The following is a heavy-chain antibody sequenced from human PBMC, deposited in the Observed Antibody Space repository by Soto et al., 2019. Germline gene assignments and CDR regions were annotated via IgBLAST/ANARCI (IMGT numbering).Heavy chain of an antibody. J-gene: IGHJ4*02. CDR1: GYTFTVYY. CDR3: ARDLGNGGWSAGFEY. Sequence: ASVKVSCKASGYTFTVYYMHWVRQAPAQGLEWMGWINPKSGGTMYPQKFQGRVTMTWDTSITTAYMALTRLRSDDTAVYYCARDLGNGGWSAGFEYVEQVTLVAASS. D-gene: IGHD3-3*01. V-gene: IGHV1-2*02. CDR2: INPKSGGT.